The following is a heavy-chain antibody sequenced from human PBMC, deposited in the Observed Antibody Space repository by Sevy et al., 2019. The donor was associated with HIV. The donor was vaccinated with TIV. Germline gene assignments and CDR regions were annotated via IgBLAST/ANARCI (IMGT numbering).Heavy chain of an antibody. D-gene: IGHD3-10*01. CDR3: AGPYGSGSYNY. Sequence: SETLSLTCTVSGGSISGYYWSWSRQPAGKGLEWIGRMYSSGSTNYNPSLKSRVTMSVDTSTNQFSLKLSSVTAADTAVYYCAGPYGSGSYNYWGQGTLVTVSS. J-gene: IGHJ4*02. CDR2: MYSSGST. CDR1: GGSISGYY. V-gene: IGHV4-4*07.